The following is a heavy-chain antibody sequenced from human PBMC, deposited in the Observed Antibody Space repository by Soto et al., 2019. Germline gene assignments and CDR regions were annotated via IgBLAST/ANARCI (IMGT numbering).Heavy chain of an antibody. CDR1: GFSFSTCA. D-gene: IGHD1-1*01. V-gene: IGHV3-23*01. CDR3: ATQYFRGATGTT. Sequence: EVQLLESGGGLVQPGGSLRLSCVASGFSFSTCAMGWVRQAPGKGLEWVSLISSNSAATYYTDSVKGRFTISRDNSKNTMYLQINSLRAEDTAIYNCATQYFRGATGTTWGQGTLVTVSS. CDR2: ISSNSAAT. J-gene: IGHJ4*02.